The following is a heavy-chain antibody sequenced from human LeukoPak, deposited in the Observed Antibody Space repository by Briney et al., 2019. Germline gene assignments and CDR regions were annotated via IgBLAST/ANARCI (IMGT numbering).Heavy chain of an antibody. V-gene: IGHV3-15*01. CDR1: GFTFGNAW. CDR3: TTGGGKPSYYYYGMDV. Sequence: GGSLRLSCAASGFTFGNAWMSWVRQAPGKGLEWVGRIKSKTDGGTTDYAAPVKGRFTISRDDSKNTLYLQMNSLKTEDTAVYYCTTGGGKPSYYYYGMDVWGQGTTVTVSS. J-gene: IGHJ6*02. D-gene: IGHD1-14*01. CDR2: IKSKTDGGTT.